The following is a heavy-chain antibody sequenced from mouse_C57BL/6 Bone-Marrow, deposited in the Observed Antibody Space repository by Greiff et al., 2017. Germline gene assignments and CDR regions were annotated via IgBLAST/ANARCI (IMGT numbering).Heavy chain of an antibody. CDR2: IDPETGGT. Sequence: QVHVKQSGAELVRPGASVTLSCKASGYTFTDYEMHWVKQTPVHGLEWIGAIDPETGGTAYNQKFKGKAILTADKSSSTAYMELRSLTSEDSAVYYCTDDDDNYWGQGTTLTVSS. J-gene: IGHJ2*01. CDR3: TDDDDNY. CDR1: GYTFTDYE. D-gene: IGHD2-4*01. V-gene: IGHV1-15*01.